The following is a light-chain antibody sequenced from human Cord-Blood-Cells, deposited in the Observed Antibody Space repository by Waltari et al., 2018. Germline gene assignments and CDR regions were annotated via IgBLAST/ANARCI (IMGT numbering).Light chain of an antibody. J-gene: IGKJ3*01. V-gene: IGKV1-12*01. Sequence: IQMTQSPSSVSASVGDRVTITCRASQGITIWLAWYQQKPGKAPKLLIYAASSLKSGVASRFSGSGSGTDVTLTISSLQPEEFATYYCQQANSFPPTFGPGTKVDIK. CDR1: QGITIW. CDR3: QQANSFPPT. CDR2: AAS.